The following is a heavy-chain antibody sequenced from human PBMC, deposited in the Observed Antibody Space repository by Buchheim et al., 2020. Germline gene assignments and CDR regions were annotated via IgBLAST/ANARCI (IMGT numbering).Heavy chain of an antibody. CDR3: ARDLGVTIFERAMDV. CDR2: ISSSSSYT. V-gene: IGHV3-48*04. Sequence: EVQLLESGGGLVQPGGSLRLSCAASGFTFSSYAMSWVRQAPGKGLEWVSYISSSSSYTNYADSVKGRFTISRDNAKNSLYLQMNSLRAEDTAVYYCARDLGVTIFERAMDVWGQGTT. CDR1: GFTFSSYA. D-gene: IGHD3-3*01. J-gene: IGHJ6*02.